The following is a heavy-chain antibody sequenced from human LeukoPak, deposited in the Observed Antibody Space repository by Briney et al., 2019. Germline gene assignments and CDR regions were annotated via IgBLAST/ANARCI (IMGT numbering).Heavy chain of an antibody. Sequence: PGGSLRLSCAASGFTFSSYAMSWVRQAPGKGLEWVSAISGSGGSTYYADSVKGRFTISRDNAKKSLCLQMNSLRAEDTALYYCARGPGDFDASDIWGQGTMVTVSS. CDR3: ARGPGDFDASDI. CDR1: GFTFSSYA. V-gene: IGHV3-23*01. J-gene: IGHJ3*02. D-gene: IGHD1-14*01. CDR2: ISGSGGST.